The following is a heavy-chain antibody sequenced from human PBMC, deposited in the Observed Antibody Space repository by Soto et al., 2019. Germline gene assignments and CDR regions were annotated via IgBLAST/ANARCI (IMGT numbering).Heavy chain of an antibody. J-gene: IGHJ6*02. Sequence: QITLKESGPTLVKPTQTLTLTCTFSGFSLSTSGVGVGWIRQPPGKALQWLALIYWDDDKRYSPSLKSRPTITKDTSKTQVVLTMTKIETVDKDTYFCAHSGYYDSSRPPSYYYYGMDVWGQGTTVTVSS. D-gene: IGHD3-22*01. V-gene: IGHV2-5*02. CDR1: GFSLSTSGVG. CDR3: AHSGYYDSSRPPSYYYYGMDV. CDR2: IYWDDDK.